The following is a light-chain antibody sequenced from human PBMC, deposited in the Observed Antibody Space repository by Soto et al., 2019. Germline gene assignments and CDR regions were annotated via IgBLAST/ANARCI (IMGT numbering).Light chain of an antibody. CDR1: QSLNSH. Sequence: EIVLTQSPATLSLSPGAGATLSCRASQSLNSHLAWYQQKAGQAPRLLIYDASNRATGVPARFSGGGSVTYFTLTISRLEHEDVAVYYCHQRNNWPLTFGGGTKLDIK. CDR3: HQRNNWPLT. V-gene: IGKV3-11*01. J-gene: IGKJ4*01. CDR2: DAS.